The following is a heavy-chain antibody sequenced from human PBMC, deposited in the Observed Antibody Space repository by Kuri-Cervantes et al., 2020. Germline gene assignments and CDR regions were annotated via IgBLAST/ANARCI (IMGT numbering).Heavy chain of an antibody. J-gene: IGHJ4*02. D-gene: IGHD6-19*01. CDR2: ISSSSSTI. Sequence: GESLKISCAASGFTFSSYWMSWVRQAPGKGLEWVPYISSSSSTIYYADSVKGRFTISRDNAKNSLYLQMNSLRAEDTAVYYCAKDFRGIAVAGTIDYWGQGTLVTGSS. CDR1: GFTFSSYW. V-gene: IGHV3-48*01. CDR3: AKDFRGIAVAGTIDY.